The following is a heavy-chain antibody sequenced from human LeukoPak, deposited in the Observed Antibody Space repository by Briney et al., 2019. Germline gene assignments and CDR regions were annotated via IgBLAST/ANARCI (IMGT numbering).Heavy chain of an antibody. J-gene: IGHJ6*02. CDR1: GGTFSSYA. CDR3: ARGYGGAPYYYYGMDV. CDR2: SIPIFGTA. V-gene: IGHV1-69*01. D-gene: IGHD5-12*01. Sequence: SVKVSCKASGGTFSSYAISWVRQAPGQGLEWMVGSIPIFGTANYAQKFQGRVTITADESTSTAYMELSSLRSEDTAVYYCARGYGGAPYYYYGMDVWGQGTTVTVSS.